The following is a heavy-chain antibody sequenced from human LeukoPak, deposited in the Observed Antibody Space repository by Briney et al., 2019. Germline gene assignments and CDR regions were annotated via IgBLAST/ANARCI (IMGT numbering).Heavy chain of an antibody. V-gene: IGHV3-11*04. CDR1: GFTFSDYY. CDR3: ARDKYYDFWSGYYRFDP. CDR2: ISSSGSTI. J-gene: IGHJ5*02. D-gene: IGHD3-3*01. Sequence: GGSLRLSCAASGFTFSDYYMSWIRQAPGKGLEWVSYISSSGSTIYYADSVKGRFTISRDNAKNSLYLQVNSLRAEDTAVYYCARDKYYDFWSGYYRFDPWGQGTLVTASS.